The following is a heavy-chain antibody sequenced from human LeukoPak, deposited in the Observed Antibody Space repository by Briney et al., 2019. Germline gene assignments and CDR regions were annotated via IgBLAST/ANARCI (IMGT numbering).Heavy chain of an antibody. J-gene: IGHJ6*02. D-gene: IGHD3-3*01. CDR1: GYTFTSYD. V-gene: IGHV1-8*01. Sequence: ASVKVSCKASGYTFTSYDINWVRQATGQGLEWMGWMNPNSGNTGYAQKFQGRVTMTRSTSISTAYMELSSLRSEDTAVYYCVTLLWSGYYTDYYYGMDVWGQGTTVTVSS. CDR2: MNPNSGNT. CDR3: VTLLWSGYYTDYYYGMDV.